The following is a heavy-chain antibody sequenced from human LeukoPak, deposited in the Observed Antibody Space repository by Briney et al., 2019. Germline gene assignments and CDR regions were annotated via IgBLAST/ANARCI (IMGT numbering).Heavy chain of an antibody. V-gene: IGHV3-74*01. D-gene: IGHD6-19*01. CDR2: INSDGSST. CDR1: GFTFSSYW. J-gene: IGHJ4*02. Sequence: GGSLRLSCAASGFTFSSYWMHWVRQAPGKGLVWVSRINSDGSSTSYADSVKGRFTISRDNAKNTLYLQMNSLRAEDTAVYYCATALRPYSSGWYGDYWGQGTLVTVPS. CDR3: ATALRPYSSGWYGDY.